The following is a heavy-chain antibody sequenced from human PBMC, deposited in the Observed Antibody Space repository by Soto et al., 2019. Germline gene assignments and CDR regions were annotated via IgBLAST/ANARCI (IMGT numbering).Heavy chain of an antibody. CDR1: GGSISTSSYY. J-gene: IGHJ4*02. Sequence: QLQLQESGPGLVKPSETLSLTCTVSGGSISTSSYYWGWIRQPPGKGLEWIGSIYYSGSTYYNPSLKSRVTISVDTSKHPFSLKLSSVTAADTAVYFCARDYDSSGGYWGQGTLVTVSS. V-gene: IGHV4-39*01. D-gene: IGHD3-22*01. CDR2: IYYSGST. CDR3: ARDYDSSGGY.